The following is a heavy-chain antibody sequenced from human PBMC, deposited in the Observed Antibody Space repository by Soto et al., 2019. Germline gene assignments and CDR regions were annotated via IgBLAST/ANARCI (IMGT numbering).Heavy chain of an antibody. CDR2: TIPIFGTA. CDR1: GGTFSSYA. J-gene: IGHJ6*02. CDR3: ASWLLVAATSRGYYYGMDV. D-gene: IGHD2-15*01. Sequence: QVQLVQTGAEVQKPGSSVKVSCKASGGTFSSYALSWVRQAPGQGLEWMGGTIPIFGTANYAQKFQGRVTITADASTSTAYMELSSLRYEDTAVYYCASWLLVAATSRGYYYGMDVWGQGPTVTVSS. V-gene: IGHV1-69*01.